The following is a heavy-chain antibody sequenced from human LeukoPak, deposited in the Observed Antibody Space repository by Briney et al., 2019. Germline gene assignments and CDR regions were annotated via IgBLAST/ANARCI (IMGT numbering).Heavy chain of an antibody. CDR2: INSDGSST. Sequence: GGSLRLSCAASGVIFSNYGMHWVRQAPGKGLVWVSRINSDGSSTSYADSVKGRFTISRDNAKNTLYLQMNSLRAEDTAVYYCARVVSGSSGDYDPFDYWGQGTLVTVSS. J-gene: IGHJ4*02. CDR3: ARVVSGSSGDYDPFDY. D-gene: IGHD4-17*01. CDR1: GVIFSNYG. V-gene: IGHV3-74*01.